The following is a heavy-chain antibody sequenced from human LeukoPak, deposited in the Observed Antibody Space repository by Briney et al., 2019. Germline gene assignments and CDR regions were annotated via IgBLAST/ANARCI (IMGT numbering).Heavy chain of an antibody. Sequence: GGSLRLSCAASGFTFGYYAMSWVRQAPGKGLEWVSAISGTGGSTHYADSVKGRFTISRDNSKNTLYLQMNSLRAEDTAVYYSAKAGSNWGYFDYWGQGTLVTVSS. D-gene: IGHD7-27*01. CDR2: ISGTGGST. CDR1: GFTFGYYA. J-gene: IGHJ4*02. CDR3: AKAGSNWGYFDY. V-gene: IGHV3-23*01.